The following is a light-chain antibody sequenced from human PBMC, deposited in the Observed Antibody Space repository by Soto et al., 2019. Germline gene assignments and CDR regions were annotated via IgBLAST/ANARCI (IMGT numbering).Light chain of an antibody. V-gene: IGKV1-5*03. CDR3: QQYSSYWT. J-gene: IGKJ1*01. CDR1: QDLDKW. Sequence: IPVSHSPFSLSASGGDRGTITCRGSQDLDKWLAWYQQKPGKAPNLLIYKSSTLREGVPSRFSGFGSGTEYILTISDLQPDDFGTYYCQQYSSYWTFGQGTKVDIK. CDR2: KSS.